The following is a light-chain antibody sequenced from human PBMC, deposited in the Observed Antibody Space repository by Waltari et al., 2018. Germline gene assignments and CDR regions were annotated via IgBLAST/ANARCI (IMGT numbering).Light chain of an antibody. CDR1: QSLLQSHGYNY. CDR2: FAS. Sequence: IVMTQSPLSLPVTPGEPASISCRSSQSLLQSHGYNYLDWYLQKPGQSPQLLISFASTRASGVPDRFSGRGSGTDFTLKISRVEAEDIGVYYCMQALQTPITFGQGTRLE. CDR3: MQALQTPIT. V-gene: IGKV2-28*01. J-gene: IGKJ5*01.